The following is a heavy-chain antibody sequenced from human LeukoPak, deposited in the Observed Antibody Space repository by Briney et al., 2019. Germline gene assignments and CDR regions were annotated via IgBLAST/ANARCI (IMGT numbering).Heavy chain of an antibody. V-gene: IGHV3-64*01. CDR1: GFTFSTYA. J-gene: IGHJ4*02. CDR3: ARGPMLRGVIFIPRIDY. Sequence: GGSLRLSCAGSGFTFSTYAMLWVRQAPGKGLEFVSAIGNNGGSTYYANSVKGRFTISRDNSRNTLYLQMGSLRVEDMAVYYCARGPMLRGVIFIPRIDYWGQGTLVTVSS. D-gene: IGHD3-10*01. CDR2: IGNNGGST.